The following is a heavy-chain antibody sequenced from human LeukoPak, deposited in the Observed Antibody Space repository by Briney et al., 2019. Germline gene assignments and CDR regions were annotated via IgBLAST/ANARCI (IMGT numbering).Heavy chain of an antibody. V-gene: IGHV3-48*04. CDR3: ARSTSTIFGVVIHSRNLDY. Sequence: GGSLRLSCAASGFTFSSYSMNWVRQAPGKGLEWVSYISSSSSTIYYADSVKGRFTISRDNAKNSLYLRMNSLRAEDTAVYYCARSTSTIFGVVIHSRNLDYWGQGTLVTVSS. CDR2: ISSSSSTI. D-gene: IGHD3-3*01. J-gene: IGHJ4*02. CDR1: GFTFSSYS.